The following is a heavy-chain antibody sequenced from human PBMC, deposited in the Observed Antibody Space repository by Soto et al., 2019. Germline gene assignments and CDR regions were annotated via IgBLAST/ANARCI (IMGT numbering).Heavy chain of an antibody. J-gene: IGHJ6*02. CDR2: IKEDGSEK. CDR1: GFILRNYW. D-gene: IGHD3-3*01. CDR3: ARDASALEWSCMDV. Sequence: PGGSLRLSCADSGFILRNYWMSWVRQAPGMGLQWVASIKEDGSEKYYVDPVKGRFTISRENAKNSLYLQMNSLRAEDTAVYYCARDASALEWSCMDVWGQGTTVTVSS. V-gene: IGHV3-7*01.